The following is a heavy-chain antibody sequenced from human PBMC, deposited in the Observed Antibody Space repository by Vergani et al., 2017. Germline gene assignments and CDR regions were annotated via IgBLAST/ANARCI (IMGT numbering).Heavy chain of an antibody. CDR1: NYSLGRDDF. Sequence: QVHLQESGPGLVKPSETLSLTCSVSNYSLGRDDFWGWSRRSPGKGLEYIASNYHGGMTYYYPSLKSRVTISIDTSENVIYLRLTSVTAADTALYHCARQGGSEMYYHVYDSWGQGTLVIVSS. CDR3: ARQGGSEMYYHVYDS. J-gene: IGHJ4*02. V-gene: IGHV4-38-2*02. CDR2: NYHGGMT. D-gene: IGHD3-10*02.